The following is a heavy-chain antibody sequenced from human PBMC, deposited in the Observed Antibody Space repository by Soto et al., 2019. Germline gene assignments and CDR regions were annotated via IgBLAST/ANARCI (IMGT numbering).Heavy chain of an antibody. Sequence: PGGSLRLSCAASGFTFSSYWMSWVRQAPGKGLEWVANIKQDGSEKYYVDSVKGRFTISRDNAKNSLYLQMNSLRAEDTAVYYCARDCSGGSCYIDYWGQGTLVTVSS. CDR2: IKQDGSEK. V-gene: IGHV3-7*01. CDR1: GFTFSSYW. J-gene: IGHJ4*02. D-gene: IGHD2-15*01. CDR3: ARDCSGGSCYIDY.